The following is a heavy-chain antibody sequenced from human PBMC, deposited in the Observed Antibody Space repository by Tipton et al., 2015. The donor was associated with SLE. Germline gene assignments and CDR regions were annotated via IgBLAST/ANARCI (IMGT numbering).Heavy chain of an antibody. CDR1: GFTFANYA. CDR2: ISGSGGRT. CDR3: AKDPRPEIVVTTYSEF. V-gene: IGHV3-23*01. J-gene: IGHJ4*02. Sequence: SLRLSCAASGFTFANYAMSWVRQAPGKGLEWVSVISGSGGRTYYEDFVKGRFTISRDNSKNTLYLQMSSLRAEDTAVYYCAKDPRPEIVVTTYSEFWGQGTLVTVSS. D-gene: IGHD5-12*01.